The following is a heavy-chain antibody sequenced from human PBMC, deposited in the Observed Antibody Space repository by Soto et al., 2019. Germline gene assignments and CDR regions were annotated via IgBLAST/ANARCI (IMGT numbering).Heavy chain of an antibody. J-gene: IGHJ4*02. Sequence: ASVKVSCKASGYTLTGYYMHWVRQVPGQGLEWMGWIIPSSGATGYAQKFQGRVTMTRDTSISTVYMELSSLRSDDTAVYYCARGGPTVYFDYWGQVTLVTVSS. CDR2: IIPSSGAT. V-gene: IGHV1-2*02. CDR3: ARGGPTVYFDY. CDR1: GYTLTGYY.